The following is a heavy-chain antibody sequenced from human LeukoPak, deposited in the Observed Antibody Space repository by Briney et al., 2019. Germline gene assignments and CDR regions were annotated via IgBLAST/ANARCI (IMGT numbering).Heavy chain of an antibody. CDR1: GGSISSYY. Sequence: PSETLSLTCTVSGGSISSYYWSWIRQPPGKGLEWIGYIYCSGSTNYNPSLKSRVTISVDTSKNQFSLKLSSVTAADTAVYYCARGNYDILTGSSGPSFDYWGQGTLVTVSS. V-gene: IGHV4-59*01. D-gene: IGHD3-9*01. CDR2: IYCSGST. J-gene: IGHJ4*02. CDR3: ARGNYDILTGSSGPSFDY.